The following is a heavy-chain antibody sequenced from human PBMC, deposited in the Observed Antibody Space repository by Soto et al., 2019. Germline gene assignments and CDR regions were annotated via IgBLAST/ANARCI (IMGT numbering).Heavy chain of an antibody. CDR1: GGTFSTYA. D-gene: IGHD5-18*01. V-gene: IGHV1-69*12. CDR3: ASGIQLWLRRINNGYSG. Sequence: QVQPVQSGAEVKKPESSVKVSCKAPGGTFSTYAISWVRQAPGQGLEWMGGIIPMFGTANDAQRFQDRVTITADESTNTVYMELSSLRSEDTAVYFCASGIQLWLRRINNGYSGWGQGTLVTVSS. J-gene: IGHJ4*02. CDR2: IIPMFGTA.